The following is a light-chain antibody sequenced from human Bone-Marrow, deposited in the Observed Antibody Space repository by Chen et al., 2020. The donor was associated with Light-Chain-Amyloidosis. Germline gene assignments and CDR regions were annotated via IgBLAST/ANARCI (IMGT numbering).Light chain of an antibody. CDR2: EVN. CDR3: CSYAGSSTLV. Sequence: QAALPQPASVSGSPGQSITISCTGTSSDVGSYNLVSWYQQHPGKATKFMIYEVNKRPSGVSNRFSGSKSGNTASLTISGLQAEDEADYYCCSYAGSSTLVFGGGTKVTVL. CDR1: SSDVGSYNL. J-gene: IGLJ3*02. V-gene: IGLV2-23*02.